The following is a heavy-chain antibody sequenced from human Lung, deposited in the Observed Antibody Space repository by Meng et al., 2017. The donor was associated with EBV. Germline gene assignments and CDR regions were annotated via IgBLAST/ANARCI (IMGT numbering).Heavy chain of an antibody. Sequence: APLRGPGPGLSQPYQTLSLTCTVPGGSVISGGYYWSWIRQQPGKGLEWIGYIYYTGSSFYNPSLKSRVTISVDTSKNQFSLNLSSVTAADTAVYYCANAGRFGESLGDYWGQGILVTVSS. CDR3: ANAGRFGESLGDY. CDR1: GGSVISGGYY. D-gene: IGHD3-10*01. V-gene: IGHV4-31*03. CDR2: IYYTGSS. J-gene: IGHJ4*02.